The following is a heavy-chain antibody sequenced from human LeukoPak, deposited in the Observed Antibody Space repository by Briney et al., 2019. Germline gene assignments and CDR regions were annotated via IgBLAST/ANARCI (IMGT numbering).Heavy chain of an antibody. J-gene: IGHJ4*02. CDR2: IYYSGST. CDR3: TRGSYDVLTGYSTLGEY. Sequence: PSETLSLTCAVYGGSFSGYYWGWIRQPPGKGLEWIGNIYYSGSTYYNPSLKSRLTISVDTSQGQFSLRLSSVTAADTGLYYCTRGSYDVLTGYSTLGEYWGQGALVTVSS. CDR1: GGSFSGYY. D-gene: IGHD3-9*01. V-gene: IGHV4-34*01.